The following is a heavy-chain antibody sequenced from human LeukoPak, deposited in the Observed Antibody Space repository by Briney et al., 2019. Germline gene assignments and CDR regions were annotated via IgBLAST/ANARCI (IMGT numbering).Heavy chain of an antibody. CDR2: ITGSGANT. CDR3: AKGISSQKIDWFDP. CDR1: GFTFSSYA. Sequence: GGSLRLSCAASGFTFSSYAMSWVRQAPGKGLEWISSITGSGANTFYADSVKGRVTISRDNSENMLHLQVNSLRAEDTAIYYCAKGISSQKIDWFDPWGQGTLVPVSS. J-gene: IGHJ5*02. D-gene: IGHD2-15*01. V-gene: IGHV3-23*01.